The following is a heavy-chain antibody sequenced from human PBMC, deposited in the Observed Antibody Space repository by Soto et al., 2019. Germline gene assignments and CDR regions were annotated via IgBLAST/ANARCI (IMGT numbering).Heavy chain of an antibody. J-gene: IGHJ5*02. CDR3: GRYCTNTKCRGGYYLDL. CDR2: IILTLGTP. CDR1: GDSFTNYA. Sequence: QVLLVQSGAEMKQPGSSVSVSCRASGDSFTNYAFTWVRQAPGQGPEWLGGIILTLGTPHYSQRFQGRLTITADESSSTVYMELGSLRLDDTAVYYCGRYCTNTKCRGGYYLDLWGQGPLLTVSS. V-gene: IGHV1-69*01. D-gene: IGHD2-8*01.